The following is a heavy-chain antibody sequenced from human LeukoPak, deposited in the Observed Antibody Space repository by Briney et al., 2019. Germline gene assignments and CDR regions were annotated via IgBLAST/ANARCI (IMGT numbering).Heavy chain of an antibody. CDR1: GFTLSSYA. D-gene: IGHD3-16*02. Sequence: GGSLRLSCAASGFTLSSYAMSWVRQAPGKGLEWVSAISGSGGSTYYADSVKGRFTISRDSSKNTLDLQMNSLRAEDTAVYYCARLESYRFQYWGRGTLVTVSS. V-gene: IGHV3-23*01. CDR2: ISGSGGST. CDR3: ARLESYRFQY. J-gene: IGHJ4*02.